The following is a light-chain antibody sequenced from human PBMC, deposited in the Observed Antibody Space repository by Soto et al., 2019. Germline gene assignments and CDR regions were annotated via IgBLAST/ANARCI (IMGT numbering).Light chain of an antibody. CDR1: ESISSW. Sequence: GDRVIITFRASESISSWLAWYQQKPGKAPKLLIYDASSLERGVPSRFSGSESGTEFTLTISSLKPDDFATYYCQQYNSYPWTFGQGTKVDIK. CDR2: DAS. V-gene: IGKV1-5*01. J-gene: IGKJ1*01. CDR3: QQYNSYPWT.